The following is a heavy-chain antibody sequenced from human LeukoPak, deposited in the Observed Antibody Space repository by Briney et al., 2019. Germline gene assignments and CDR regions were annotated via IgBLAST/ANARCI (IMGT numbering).Heavy chain of an antibody. CDR1: GGSISSYY. D-gene: IGHD1-26*01. J-gene: IGHJ4*02. V-gene: IGHV4-59*12. CDR2: IYYSGST. Sequence: SETLSLTCTVSGGSISSYYWSWIRQPPGKGLEWIGYIYYSGSTNYNPSLKSRVTISVDTSKNQFSLKLSSVTAADTAVYYCAKHPSIVGATTVSDYWGQGTLVTVSS. CDR3: AKHPSIVGATTVSDY.